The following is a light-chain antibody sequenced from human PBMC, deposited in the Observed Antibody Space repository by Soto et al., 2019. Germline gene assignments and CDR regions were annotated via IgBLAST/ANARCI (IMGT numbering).Light chain of an antibody. V-gene: IGLV2-8*01. CDR1: SSDVGAYNY. J-gene: IGLJ2*01. CDR3: TSYAGSNNVI. Sequence: QSALTQPPSASGSPGQSVTISCTGTSSDVGAYNYVSWYQHHPGKAPKLLIYEVYKRASGVPDRFSGFKSGNTASLLVSGLQAEDEAEYYCTSYAGSNNVIFGGGTKVTVL. CDR2: EVY.